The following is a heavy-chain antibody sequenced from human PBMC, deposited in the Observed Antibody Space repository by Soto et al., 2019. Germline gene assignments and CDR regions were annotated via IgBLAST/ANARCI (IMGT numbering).Heavy chain of an antibody. J-gene: IGHJ1*01. D-gene: IGHD3-22*01. Sequence: PSETLSLTCTVSGGSVSSGSYYWSWIRQPPGKGLEWIGYIYYSGSTNYNPSLKSRVTISVDTSKNQFSLKLSSVTAADTAVYYCARAGDDDSSGYSGYFQHWGQGTRVPVTS. CDR1: GGSVSSGSYY. V-gene: IGHV4-61*01. CDR3: ARAGDDDSSGYSGYFQH. CDR2: IYYSGST.